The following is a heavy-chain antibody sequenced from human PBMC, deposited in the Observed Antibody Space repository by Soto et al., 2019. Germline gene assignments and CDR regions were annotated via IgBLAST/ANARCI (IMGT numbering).Heavy chain of an antibody. D-gene: IGHD2-15*01. CDR2: INGDGSIT. CDR1: GFIFSRSW. Sequence: RGSLRLSCVASGFIFSRSWMRWVRHAPGKGLVWVSRINGDGSITDYAEFVKGRFTISRDNAKNTLYLQMNSLRDEDRAVYYCVRAHCSGDSCQRDFYGMDVRGQGTSVTVSS. V-gene: IGHV3-74*01. CDR3: VRAHCSGDSCQRDFYGMDV. J-gene: IGHJ6*02.